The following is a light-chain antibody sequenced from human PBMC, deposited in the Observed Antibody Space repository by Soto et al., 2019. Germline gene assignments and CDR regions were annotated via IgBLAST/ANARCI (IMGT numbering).Light chain of an antibody. Sequence: DIQMTQSPSSVSASVGDRVTITCRASQDISSWVAWYPQKPGKAPKLMISAASSLQSGVPRWFSGGGSWTDFTRIISSLPPGGFATYFCQHGDSFPCTFGGGTKVEIK. CDR1: QDISSW. V-gene: IGKV1-12*01. J-gene: IGKJ4*01. CDR3: QHGDSFPCT. CDR2: AAS.